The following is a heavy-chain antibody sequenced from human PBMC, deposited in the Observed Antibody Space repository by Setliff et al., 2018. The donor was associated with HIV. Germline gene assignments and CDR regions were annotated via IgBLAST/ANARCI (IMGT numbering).Heavy chain of an antibody. Sequence: RGESLKISCKGSGYTFPHSWIGWVRQMPGKGLEWMGIIYLSDSDTRYSPSFQGQVTISADKSISTAYLQWSSLKASDTATYYCATSPGTYSSSSASYFDYWGQGTLVTVSS. CDR1: GYTFPHSW. CDR2: IYLSDSDT. D-gene: IGHD6-6*01. J-gene: IGHJ4*02. V-gene: IGHV5-51*01. CDR3: ATSPGTYSSSSASYFDY.